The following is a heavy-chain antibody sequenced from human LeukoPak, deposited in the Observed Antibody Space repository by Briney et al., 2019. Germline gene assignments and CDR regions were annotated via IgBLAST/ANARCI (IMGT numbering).Heavy chain of an antibody. CDR3: ARDRLRWDYFDY. D-gene: IGHD4-23*01. CDR1: GFTFSSYA. Sequence: PGGSLRLSCAASGFTFSSYAMHWVRQAPRKGLEWVAVISYDGSNKYYADSVKGRFTISRDNSKNTLYLQMNSLRAEDTAVYYCARDRLRWDYFDYWGQGTLVTVSS. V-gene: IGHV3-30*04. J-gene: IGHJ4*02. CDR2: ISYDGSNK.